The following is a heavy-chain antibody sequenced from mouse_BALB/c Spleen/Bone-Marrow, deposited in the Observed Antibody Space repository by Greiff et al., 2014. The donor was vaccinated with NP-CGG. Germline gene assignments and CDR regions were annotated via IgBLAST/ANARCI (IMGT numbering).Heavy chain of an antibody. CDR3: ARFSTVYYFDY. V-gene: IGHV1-82*01. J-gene: IGHJ2*01. D-gene: IGHD4-1*02. CDR1: GYAFSSSW. Sequence: LEESGASVKISCKASGYAFSSSWMNWVKQRPGQGLGWIGRIYPGDGDTNYNGKFKGKATLTADKSSSTAYMQLSSLTSVDSAVYFCARFSTVYYFDYWGQGTTLTVSS. CDR2: IYPGDGDT.